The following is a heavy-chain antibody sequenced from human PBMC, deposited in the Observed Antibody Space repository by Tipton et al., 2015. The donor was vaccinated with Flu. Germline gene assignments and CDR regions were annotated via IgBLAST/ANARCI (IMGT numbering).Heavy chain of an antibody. J-gene: IGHJ5*02. CDR2: ISSSGSTI. Sequence: GSLRLSCAASGFTFSSYEMNWVRQAPGKGLEWVSYISSSGSTIYYADSVKGRFTISRDNAKNSLYLQMNSLRAEDTAVYYCARGSYCGGDCYEPWGQGTLVTVSS. CDR1: GFTFSSYE. CDR3: ARGSYCGGDCYEP. D-gene: IGHD2-21*01. V-gene: IGHV3-48*03.